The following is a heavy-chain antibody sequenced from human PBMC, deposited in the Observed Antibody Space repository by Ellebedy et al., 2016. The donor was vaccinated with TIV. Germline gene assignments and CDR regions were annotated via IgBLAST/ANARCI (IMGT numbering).Heavy chain of an antibody. J-gene: IGHJ6*02. CDR2: INAGNGNT. D-gene: IGHD1-26*01. Sequence: ASVKVSXXASGYTFTSYAMHWVRQAPGQRLEWMGWINAGNGNTKYSQKFQGRVTITRDTSASTAYMELSSLRSEDTAVYYCARALTGGSGSYYYGMDVWGQGTTVTVSS. V-gene: IGHV1-3*01. CDR3: ARALTGGSGSYYYGMDV. CDR1: GYTFTSYA.